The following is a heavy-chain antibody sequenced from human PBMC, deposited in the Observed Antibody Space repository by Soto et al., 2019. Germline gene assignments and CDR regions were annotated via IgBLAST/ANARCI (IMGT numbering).Heavy chain of an antibody. Sequence: KSSETLSLTCTVSGGSISSYYWIWIRQPPGKGLEWIGYIYYSGSTNYNPSLKSRVTISVDTSKYQFSLKLSSVTAADTAVYYCARGTYYYDSSGYYYFDYWGQGTLVTVSS. V-gene: IGHV4-59*01. CDR2: IYYSGST. CDR1: GGSISSYY. J-gene: IGHJ4*02. D-gene: IGHD3-22*01. CDR3: ARGTYYYDSSGYYYFDY.